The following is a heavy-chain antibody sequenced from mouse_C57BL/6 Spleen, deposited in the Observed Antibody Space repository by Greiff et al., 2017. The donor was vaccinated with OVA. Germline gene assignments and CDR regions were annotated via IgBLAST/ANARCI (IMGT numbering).Heavy chain of an antibody. CDR2: IHPNSGST. CDR1: GYTFTSYW. Sequence: QVQLQQSGAELVKPGASVKLSCKASGYTFTSYWMHWVKQRPGQGLEWIGMIHPNSGSTNYNEKFKSKATLTVDKSSSTAYMQLSSLTSEDSAVYYCAVITTVVERYFDVWGTGTTVTVSS. V-gene: IGHV1-64*01. CDR3: AVITTVVERYFDV. J-gene: IGHJ1*03. D-gene: IGHD1-1*01.